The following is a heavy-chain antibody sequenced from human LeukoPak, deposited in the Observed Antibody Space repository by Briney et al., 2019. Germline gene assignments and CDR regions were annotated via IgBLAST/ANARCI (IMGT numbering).Heavy chain of an antibody. J-gene: IGHJ5*02. Sequence: GESLKISCKGSGYSINNYWIGWVRQMPGKGLEWLGIIYPADSDIRFSPSFQGQVTISADKSISTAYLQWSSLKASDTAMYYCARQEYCSGGSCYTWFDPWGQGTLVIVSS. CDR2: IYPADSDI. CDR3: ARQEYCSGGSCYTWFDP. D-gene: IGHD2-15*01. CDR1: GYSINNYW. V-gene: IGHV5-51*01.